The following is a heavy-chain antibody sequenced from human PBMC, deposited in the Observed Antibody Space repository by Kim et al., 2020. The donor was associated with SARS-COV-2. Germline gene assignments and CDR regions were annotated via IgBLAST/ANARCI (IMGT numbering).Heavy chain of an antibody. V-gene: IGHV4-34*01. Sequence: SETLSLTCAVYGGSFSGYYWSWIRQPPGKGLEWIGEINHSGSTNYNPSLKSRVTISVDTSKNQFSLKLSSVTAADTAVYYCARGSGSIAARQNYYMDVWGKGTTVTVSS. D-gene: IGHD6-6*01. CDR2: INHSGST. CDR3: ARGSGSIAARQNYYMDV. CDR1: GGSFSGYY. J-gene: IGHJ6*03.